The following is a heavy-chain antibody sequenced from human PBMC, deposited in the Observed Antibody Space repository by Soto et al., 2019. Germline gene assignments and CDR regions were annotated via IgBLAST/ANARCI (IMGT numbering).Heavy chain of an antibody. CDR3: AREGGVTAGVVATWVRNYYDYMDV. CDR2: IWYDGSNK. V-gene: IGHV3-33*01. D-gene: IGHD5-12*01. J-gene: IGHJ6*03. Sequence: GGSLRLSCAASGFTFSSYGMHWVRQAPGTGLERVAVIWYDGSNKSYADSVKGRFTIFSENSENTLYLQMNSLRAEDTAVDYCAREGGVTAGVVATWVRNYYDYMDVWGKGTTVTVSS. CDR1: GFTFSSYG.